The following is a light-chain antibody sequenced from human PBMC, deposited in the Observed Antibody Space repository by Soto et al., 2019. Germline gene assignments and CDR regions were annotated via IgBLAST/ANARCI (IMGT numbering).Light chain of an antibody. Sequence: DIQMTQSPSSLSASVGDRITITCRASQSISTYLIWYQQKPGQAPKLLIYAASSVQSGVPSRFSGSGSGTDFTLTISTLQPEDFATYFCQQTYSSPYTFGQGTYLEIK. J-gene: IGKJ2*01. CDR2: AAS. V-gene: IGKV1-39*01. CDR1: QSISTY. CDR3: QQTYSSPYT.